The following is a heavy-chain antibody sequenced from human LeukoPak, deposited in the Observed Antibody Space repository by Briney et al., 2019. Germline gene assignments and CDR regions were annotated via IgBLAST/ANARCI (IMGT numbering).Heavy chain of an antibody. Sequence: PGGSLRLSCAASGFTFSNYWMSWVRQAPGKGLEWVANIKQDGSEKYYVDSVKGRFTISRDNAKNSLYLQMNSLRAEDTAVYYCARSISYYYDSSGYYRHDAFDIWGQGTMVTVSS. CDR1: GFTFSNYW. D-gene: IGHD3-22*01. J-gene: IGHJ3*02. CDR3: ARSISYYYDSSGYYRHDAFDI. CDR2: IKQDGSEK. V-gene: IGHV3-7*01.